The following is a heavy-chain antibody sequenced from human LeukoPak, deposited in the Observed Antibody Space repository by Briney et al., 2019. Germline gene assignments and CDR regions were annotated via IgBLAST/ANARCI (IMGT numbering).Heavy chain of an antibody. CDR3: ARETRGGDIVLMVYAIRTGFDY. CDR2: IKQDGSEK. J-gene: IGHJ4*02. Sequence: GGSLRPSCAASGFTFSSYWMSWVRQAPGKGLEWVANIKQDGSEKYYVDSVKDRFTISRDNAKNSLYLQMNSLRAEDTAVYYCARETRGGDIVLMVYAIRTGFDYWGQGTLVTVSS. D-gene: IGHD2-8*01. V-gene: IGHV3-7*01. CDR1: GFTFSSYW.